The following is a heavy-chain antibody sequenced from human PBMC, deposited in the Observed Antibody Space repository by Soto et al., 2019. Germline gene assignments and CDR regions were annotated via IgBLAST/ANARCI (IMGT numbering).Heavy chain of an antibody. Sequence: SETLSLTCSVSGGSISSGYYYWTWIRQPPGKGLEYIGNIYYSGGTYYNPSLKSRVSISVDTSKSQFSLKLSSVTAADTAVYYCARGGYDSSSGYYPFDYWGQGTLVPVSS. CDR3: ARGGYDSSSGYYPFDY. J-gene: IGHJ4*02. CDR2: IYYSGGT. D-gene: IGHD3-22*01. CDR1: GGSISSGYYY. V-gene: IGHV4-30-4*01.